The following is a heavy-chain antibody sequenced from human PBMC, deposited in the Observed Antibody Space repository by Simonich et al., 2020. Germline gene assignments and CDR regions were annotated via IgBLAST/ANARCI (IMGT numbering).Heavy chain of an antibody. V-gene: IGHV3-48*03. CDR3: ARDFRLQLVEIGTYYYYGMDV. CDR1: GFTFSSYE. D-gene: IGHD6-6*01. CDR2: ISSSGRTI. J-gene: IGHJ6*02. Sequence: EVQLVESGGGLVQPGGSLRLSCAASGFTFSSYEMNWVRQAPGKGLEWVSYISSSGRTIYYADSVQGRFTISRDNAKNSLYLQMNSLRAEDTAVYYCARDFRLQLVEIGTYYYYGMDVWPRDHGHRLL.